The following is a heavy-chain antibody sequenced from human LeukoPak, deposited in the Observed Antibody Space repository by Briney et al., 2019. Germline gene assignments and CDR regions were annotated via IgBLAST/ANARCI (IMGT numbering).Heavy chain of an antibody. CDR2: ISSSSSTI. D-gene: IGHD3-16*02. J-gene: IGHJ4*02. V-gene: IGHV3-48*02. Sequence: QPGGSLRLSCAASGFTFSSYSMNWVRQAPGKGLEWVSYISSSSSTIYYADSVKGRFTISRDNAKNSLYLQMNSLRDEDTAVYYCAREGVGMITFGGVIVQFSPYFGYWGQGTLVTVSS. CDR1: GFTFSSYS. CDR3: AREGVGMITFGGVIVQFSPYFGY.